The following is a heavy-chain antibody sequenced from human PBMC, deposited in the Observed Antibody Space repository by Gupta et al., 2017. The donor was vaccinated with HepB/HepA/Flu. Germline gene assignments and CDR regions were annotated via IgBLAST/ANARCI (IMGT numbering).Heavy chain of an antibody. CDR1: GDSIDSEAPC. J-gene: IGHJ4*02. CDR2: IYYSGNT. CDR3: AREFPSIGGYFDF. V-gene: IGHV4-30-4*08. D-gene: IGHD2-21*01. Sequence: QVQLHESGRGLVGPSKTLSPTCTAPGDSIDSEAPCWTWIRQRPGQGLEWIGYIYYSGNTKFTPSLKSRIRMSVDTSKNQFSLKLTSVTVEDTAVYYGAREFPSIGGYFDFWGQGVLVTVTT.